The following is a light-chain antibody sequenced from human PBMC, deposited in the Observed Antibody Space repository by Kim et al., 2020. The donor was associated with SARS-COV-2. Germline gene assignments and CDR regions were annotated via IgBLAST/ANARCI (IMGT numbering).Light chain of an antibody. V-gene: IGLV3-21*04. CDR2: YGS. CDR3: QVWDSSSAHVV. Sequence: APGKTTRITCGGNNSGSNSVHWYQQRPGRAPVVVIYYGSDQPSGIPERFSGANSGSTATLTISRVEAGDEADYYCQVWDSSSAHVVFGGGTQLTVL. J-gene: IGLJ3*02. CDR1: NSGSNS.